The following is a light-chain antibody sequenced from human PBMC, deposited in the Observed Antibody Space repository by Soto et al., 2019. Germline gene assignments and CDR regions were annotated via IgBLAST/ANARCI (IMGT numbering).Light chain of an antibody. J-gene: IGKJ1*01. V-gene: IGKV3-20*01. CDR1: QSVISSY. CDR3: QQRET. CDR2: GAS. Sequence: EIVLTQSPGTLSLSPGERATLSCRASQSVISSYLAWYQQKPGQAPSLLIYGASSRATGIPDRFSGRGSGTDFTLTISRLEPEDFAVYYCQQRETFGQGTKVDIK.